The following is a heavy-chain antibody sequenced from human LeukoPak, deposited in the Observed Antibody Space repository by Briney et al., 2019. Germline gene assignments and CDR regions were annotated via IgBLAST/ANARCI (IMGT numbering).Heavy chain of an antibody. CDR3: ARDRGSGSYYLDY. CDR2: IYRGGDT. V-gene: IGHV3-66*01. Sequence: GGSLRLSCAVSGFTVTAYYMSWVRQAPGKGLEWVSAIYRGGDTYYADSLRGRFTISRDNSNNTLYLQMNSLRAEDTAVYYCARDRGSGSYYLDYWGQGTLVTVSP. CDR1: GFTVTAYY. D-gene: IGHD3-10*01. J-gene: IGHJ4*02.